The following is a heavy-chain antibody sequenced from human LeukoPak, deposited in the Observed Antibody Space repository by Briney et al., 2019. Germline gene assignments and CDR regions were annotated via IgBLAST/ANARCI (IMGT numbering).Heavy chain of an antibody. D-gene: IGHD3-9*01. CDR3: AREDILTGYYFDY. CDR1: GFAFSSYW. CDR2: INSDGSST. Sequence: GGSLRLSCAASGFAFSSYWMHWVRQAPGKGLVWVSRINSDGSSTSYADSVKCRFTISRDNAKNTLYLQMNSLRAEDTAVYYCAREDILTGYYFDYWGQGTLVTVSS. J-gene: IGHJ4*02. V-gene: IGHV3-74*01.